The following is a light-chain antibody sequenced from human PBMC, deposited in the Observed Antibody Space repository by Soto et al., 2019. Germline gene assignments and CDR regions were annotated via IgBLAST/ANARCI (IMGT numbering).Light chain of an antibody. CDR2: LGS. CDR3: VQSLQTPT. Sequence: DIVMTQSPLSLPVTPGESASISCRSSQSLLHSSGNNYLDWYLQKPGQSPQLLIYLGSNRASGVPDRFSGSGSGTDFTLKISRVEAEDVGVYYCVQSLQTPTFGGGTKVEIK. J-gene: IGKJ4*01. CDR1: QSLLHSSGNNY. V-gene: IGKV2-28*01.